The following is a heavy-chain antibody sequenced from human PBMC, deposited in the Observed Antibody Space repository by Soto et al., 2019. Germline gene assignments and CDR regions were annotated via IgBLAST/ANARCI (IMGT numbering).Heavy chain of an antibody. D-gene: IGHD6-19*01. CDR1: RDTFSSFP. V-gene: IGHV1-69*01. J-gene: IGHJ4*02. CDR2: IMPIFGTT. CDR3: AMIEYSSGSDY. Sequence: QVQLVQSGAEVKKPGSSVKVSCKASRDTFSSFPIAWVRQAPGQGLEWVGGIMPIFGTTKYAQNFRDRVTIYADESTSTAYMELSSLRFEDTAVYYCAMIEYSSGSDYWGQGTLVTVFS.